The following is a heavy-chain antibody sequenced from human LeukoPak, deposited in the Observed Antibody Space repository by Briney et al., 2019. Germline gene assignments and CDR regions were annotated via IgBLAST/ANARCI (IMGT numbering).Heavy chain of an antibody. D-gene: IGHD2-2*01. J-gene: IGHJ5*02. CDR1: GYTFTGYY. CDR2: INPNSGGT. CDR3: AREVDCSSTSCQLDP. Sequence: ASVKVSCKASGYTFTGYYMHWVRQAPGQGLEWMGWINPNSGGTNDAQRFQGRVTMTRDTSISTAYMELSRLRSDDTAVYYCAREVDCSSTSCQLDPWGQGTLVTVSS. V-gene: IGHV1-2*02.